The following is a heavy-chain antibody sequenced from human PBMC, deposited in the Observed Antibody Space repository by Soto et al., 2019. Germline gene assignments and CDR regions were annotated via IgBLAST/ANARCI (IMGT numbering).Heavy chain of an antibody. D-gene: IGHD4-17*01. J-gene: IGHJ6*02. CDR1: GFTFSSYD. Sequence: QVQLVESGGGVVQPGRSLRLSCAASGFTFSSYDMHWVRQAPGKGLEWVAVISYDGSNKYYADSVKGRFTISRDNSKNTLYLQMNSLRAEDTALYYCARETTVTPDYYFGMDLWGQMTTVTVSS. V-gene: IGHV3-30-3*01. CDR3: ARETTVTPDYYFGMDL. CDR2: ISYDGSNK.